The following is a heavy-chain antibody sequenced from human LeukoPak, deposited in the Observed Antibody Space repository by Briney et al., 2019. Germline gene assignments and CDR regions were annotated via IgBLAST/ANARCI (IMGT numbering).Heavy chain of an antibody. CDR3: ARSPASTELDDWRPFDP. Sequence: GASVKVSCKASGYTFTGYYIHWVRQAPGQGLEWMGWINPNSGGTNYAQKFQGRVTMTRDTSISTAYMDLSRLRSDDTAVYYCARSPASTELDDWRPFDPWGQGTLVTVSS. D-gene: IGHD1-26*01. J-gene: IGHJ5*02. CDR1: GYTFTGYY. CDR2: INPNSGGT. V-gene: IGHV1-2*02.